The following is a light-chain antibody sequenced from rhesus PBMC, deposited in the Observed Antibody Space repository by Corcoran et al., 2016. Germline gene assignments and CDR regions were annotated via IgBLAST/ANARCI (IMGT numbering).Light chain of an antibody. Sequence: DIQMTQSPSSLSASVGDTVTITCRASQGISSYFNWFPPKPGKAPKLLIYAAYILESGVPSRFSGSGSGTEFTLTISSLQPKDFAAYYCLQHNSYPWTFGQGTKVEIK. CDR1: QGISSY. CDR3: LQHNSYPWT. V-gene: IGKV1-28*01. J-gene: IGKJ1*01. CDR2: AAY.